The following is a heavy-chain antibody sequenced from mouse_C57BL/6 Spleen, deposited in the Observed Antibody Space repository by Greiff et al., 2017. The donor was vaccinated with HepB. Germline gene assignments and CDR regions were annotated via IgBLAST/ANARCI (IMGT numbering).Heavy chain of an antibody. CDR2: IDPETGGT. J-gene: IGHJ2*01. CDR3: TRRTVVAFDY. Sequence: VQLQQSGAELVRPGASVTLSCKASGYTFTDYEMHWVKQTPVHGLEWIGAIDPETGGTAYNQKFKGKAILTADKSSSKAYMELRSLTSEDSAVYYCTRRTVVAFDYWGQGTTLTVSS. V-gene: IGHV1-15*01. CDR1: GYTFTDYE. D-gene: IGHD1-1*01.